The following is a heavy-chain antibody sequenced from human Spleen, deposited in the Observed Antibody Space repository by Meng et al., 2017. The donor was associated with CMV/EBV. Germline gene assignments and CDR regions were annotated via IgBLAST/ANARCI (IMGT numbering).Heavy chain of an antibody. Sequence: GGSLRLSCAASGFTFKDYGMDWVRQVPGKGLEWVAFIRNDRSNKYYADSVKGRFTISRDNANNSLYLQMNSLRAEDTAVYYCAKGLYHGSGGYYFDHWGQGTLVTVSS. CDR2: IRNDRSNK. J-gene: IGHJ4*02. CDR1: GFTFKDYG. D-gene: IGHD3-10*01. CDR3: AKGLYHGSGGYYFDH. V-gene: IGHV3-30*02.